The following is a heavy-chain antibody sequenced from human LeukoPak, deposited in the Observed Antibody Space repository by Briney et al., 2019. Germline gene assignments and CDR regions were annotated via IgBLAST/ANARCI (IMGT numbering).Heavy chain of an antibody. CDR2: IKSDGSST. CDR3: ARDRGYTQDY. V-gene: IGHV3-74*01. CDR1: GFIFSGYG. D-gene: IGHD5-12*01. J-gene: IGHJ4*02. Sequence: PGGSLRLSCAASGFIFSGYGMHWVRQAPGKGLVWVSHIKSDGSSTSYADSVKGRFTISRDNAKNTLYLQMNSLRAEDTAVYYCARDRGYTQDYWGQGTLGTVSS.